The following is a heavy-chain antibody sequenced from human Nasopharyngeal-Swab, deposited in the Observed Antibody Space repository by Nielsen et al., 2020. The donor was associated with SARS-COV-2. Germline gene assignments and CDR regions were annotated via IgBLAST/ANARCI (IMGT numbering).Heavy chain of an antibody. Sequence: ASVKVSCKASGNTFNAYFLHWARQAPGQGLEWMGRISPNSGNTGYAQKFKGRVTMTRNTSISTGYMELSGLRFEDTAVYYCASGGTAYWGQGTLVTVSS. J-gene: IGHJ4*02. CDR3: ASGGTAY. CDR1: GNTFNAYF. D-gene: IGHD1-1*01. CDR2: ISPNSGNT. V-gene: IGHV1-8*02.